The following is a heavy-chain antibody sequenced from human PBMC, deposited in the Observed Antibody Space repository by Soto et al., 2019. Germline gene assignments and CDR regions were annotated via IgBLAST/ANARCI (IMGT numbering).Heavy chain of an antibody. CDR1: GGSFIGYY. CDR3: ARCPRYCISTSCYFSPYYYGMDV. CDR2: INHSGST. D-gene: IGHD2-2*01. J-gene: IGHJ6*02. V-gene: IGHV4-34*01. Sequence: SETLYLTCAVYGGSFIGYYWSWIRQPPGKGPEWIGEINHSGSTNYNPSLKSRVTISVDTSKNQFSLKLSSVTAADTAVYYCARCPRYCISTSCYFSPYYYGMDVWGQGTTVT.